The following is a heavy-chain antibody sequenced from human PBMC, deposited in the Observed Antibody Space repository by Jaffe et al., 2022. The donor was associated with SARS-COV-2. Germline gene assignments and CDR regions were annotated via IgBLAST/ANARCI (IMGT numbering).Heavy chain of an antibody. CDR2: IYYSGST. J-gene: IGHJ3*02. Sequence: QVQLQESGPGLVKPSETLSLTCTVSGGSISSYYWSWIRQPPGKGLEWIGYIYYSGSTNYNPSLKSRVTISVDTSKNQFSLKLSSVTAADTAVYYCARGGYDILTGYYFDAFDIWGQGTMVTVSS. V-gene: IGHV4-59*01. CDR3: ARGGYDILTGYYFDAFDI. CDR1: GGSISSYY. D-gene: IGHD3-9*01.